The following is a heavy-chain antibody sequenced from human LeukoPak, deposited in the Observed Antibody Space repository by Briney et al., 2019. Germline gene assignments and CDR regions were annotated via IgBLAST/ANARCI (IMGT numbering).Heavy chain of an antibody. V-gene: IGHV3-30*18. J-gene: IGHJ4*02. Sequence: PGRSLRLSCAASGFTFSSYGMHWVRQAPGKGLEWVAVISYDGSNKYYADSVKGRFTISRDNSKNTLYLQMNSLRAEDTAVYYCAKLFGATPSTVYWGQGTLVTVSS. CDR1: GFTFSSYG. D-gene: IGHD1-26*01. CDR2: ISYDGSNK. CDR3: AKLFGATPSTVY.